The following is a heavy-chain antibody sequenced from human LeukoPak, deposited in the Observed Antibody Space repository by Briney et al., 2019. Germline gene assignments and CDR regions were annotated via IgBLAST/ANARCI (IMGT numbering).Heavy chain of an antibody. D-gene: IGHD5-12*01. CDR2: IRSKAYGGTT. J-gene: IGHJ3*01. CDR1: GFTFGNYS. Sequence: GGSLRLSCTASGFTFGNYSMSWVRQAPGKGLEWVGFIRSKAYGGTTEYAASVKGRFTISRDDSKSIAYLQMNSLKTEDTAVYYCTRDRYSGYDSPFWGQGTMVTVSS. CDR3: TRDRYSGYDSPF. V-gene: IGHV3-49*04.